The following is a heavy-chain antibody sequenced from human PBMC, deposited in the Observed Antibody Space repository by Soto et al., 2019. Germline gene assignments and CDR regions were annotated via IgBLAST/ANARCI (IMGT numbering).Heavy chain of an antibody. D-gene: IGHD2-2*01. J-gene: IGHJ5*02. CDR1: GGTFSSYA. V-gene: IGHV1-69*06. Sequence: SVKVSCKASGGTFSSYAISWVRQAPGQGLEWMGGIIPIFGTANYAQKFQGRVTITADKSTSTAYMELSSLRFEDTAVYYCARDPSPIVVVGINWFDPWGQGTLVTVS. CDR3: ARDPSPIVVVGINWFDP. CDR2: IIPIFGTA.